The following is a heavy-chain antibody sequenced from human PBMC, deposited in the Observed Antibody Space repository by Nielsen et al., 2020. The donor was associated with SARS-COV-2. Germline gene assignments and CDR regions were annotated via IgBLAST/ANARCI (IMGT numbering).Heavy chain of an antibody. CDR2: IYSGGST. D-gene: IGHD5-18*01. CDR1: GFTVSSNY. CDR3: ARDLKWLHGYYYYYGMDV. J-gene: IGHJ6*02. Sequence: GESLKISCAASGFTVSSNYMSWVRQAPGKGLEWVSVIYSGGSTYYADSVKGRFTISRDNSKNTLYLQMNSLRAEDTAVYYCARDLKWLHGYYYYYGMDVWGQGTTVTVSS. V-gene: IGHV3-53*05.